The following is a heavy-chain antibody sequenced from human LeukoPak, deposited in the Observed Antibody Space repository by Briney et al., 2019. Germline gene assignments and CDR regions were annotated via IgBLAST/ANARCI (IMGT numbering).Heavy chain of an antibody. CDR3: ARRLYGSGSSNAFDI. CDR2: IDWDDDK. D-gene: IGHD3-10*01. J-gene: IGHJ3*02. CDR1: GFSLSTDEMS. Sequence: SGPTLVNPTQTLTLTCTFSGFSLSTDEMSVSWVRQPPGKALEWLACIDWDDDKYYSASLKTRLTISKASSKNQVVLTMTNMDPVDTATYYCARRLYGSGSSNAFDIWGHGTMVTVSS. V-gene: IGHV2-70*11.